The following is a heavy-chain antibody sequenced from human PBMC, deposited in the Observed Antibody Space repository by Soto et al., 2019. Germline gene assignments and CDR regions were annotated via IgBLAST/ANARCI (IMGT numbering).Heavy chain of an antibody. J-gene: IGHJ4*02. V-gene: IGHV1-8*02. CDR2: MNPDSGNT. Sequence: GASVKVSCKASGYMFTNYDINWVRQATGQGPEWMGWMNPDSGNTGYAQKFQGRVTMTEDTSTDTAYMELSSLRSEDTAVYYCATAIVGATANRLDYWGQGTLVTVSS. D-gene: IGHD1-26*01. CDR3: ATAIVGATANRLDY. CDR1: GYMFTNYD.